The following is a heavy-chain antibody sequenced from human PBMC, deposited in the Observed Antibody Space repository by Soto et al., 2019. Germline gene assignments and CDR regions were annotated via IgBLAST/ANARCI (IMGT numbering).Heavy chain of an antibody. V-gene: IGHV1-69*01. Sequence: QVQLVQSGAEVKKPGSSVKVSCKASGGTFSSYAISWVRQAPGQGLEWMGGIIPIFGTANYAQKFQGRVTITADESTSTAYMELSSLRSEDTDVYYCARDLKRYYDSSGYGYYYYGIDVWGQGTTVTVSS. J-gene: IGHJ6*02. CDR2: IIPIFGTA. D-gene: IGHD3-22*01. CDR3: ARDLKRYYDSSGYGYYYYGIDV. CDR1: GGTFSSYA.